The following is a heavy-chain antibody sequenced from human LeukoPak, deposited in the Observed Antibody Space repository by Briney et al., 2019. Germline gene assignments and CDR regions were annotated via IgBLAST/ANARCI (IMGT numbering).Heavy chain of an antibody. V-gene: IGHV4-34*01. CDR2: INHSGST. CDR1: GGSFSGYY. Sequence: SETLSLTRAVYGGSFSGYYWSWIRQPPGKGLEWIGEINHSGSTNYNPSLKSRVTISVDTSKNQFSLKLSSVTAADTAVYYCARVIVVVPAVPDNYYYYYGMDVWGQGTTVTVSS. D-gene: IGHD2-2*01. CDR3: ARVIVVVPAVPDNYYYYYGMDV. J-gene: IGHJ6*02.